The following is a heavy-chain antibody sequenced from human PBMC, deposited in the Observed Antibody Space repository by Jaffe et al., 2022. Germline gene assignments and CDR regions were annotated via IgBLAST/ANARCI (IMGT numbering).Heavy chain of an antibody. CDR2: IRSKAYGGTT. CDR3: TRDLSPGDLGY. CDR1: GFTFGDYA. J-gene: IGHJ4*02. D-gene: IGHD7-27*01. V-gene: IGHV3-49*04. Sequence: EVQLVESGGGLVQPGRSLRLSCTASGFTFGDYAMSWVRQAPGKGLEWVGFIRSKAYGGTTEYAASVKGRFTISRDDSKSIAYLQMNSLKTEDTAVYYCTRDLSPGDLGYWGQGTLVTVSS.